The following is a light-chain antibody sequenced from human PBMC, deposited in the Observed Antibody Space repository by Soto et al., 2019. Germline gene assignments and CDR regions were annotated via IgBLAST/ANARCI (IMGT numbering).Light chain of an antibody. CDR2: EVN. Sequence: QAVVTQPPSASGSPGQAVTISCTGTSSDVGGYSYVSWYQQHPGKAPKVMIYEVNKRPSGVPDRFSGSKSGNTASLTVSGLQTEDEADYYCSSYEGTNNFLVFGGGTKLTVL. J-gene: IGLJ2*01. CDR3: SSYEGTNNFLV. CDR1: SSDVGGYSY. V-gene: IGLV2-8*01.